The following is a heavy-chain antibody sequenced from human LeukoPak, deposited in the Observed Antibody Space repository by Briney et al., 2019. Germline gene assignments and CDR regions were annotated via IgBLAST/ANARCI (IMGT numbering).Heavy chain of an antibody. CDR3: ASCHVPHYYYMDV. D-gene: IGHD2-2*01. Sequence: PSETLSLTCTVSGGSISSSSYYWGWIRQPPGKGLEWIGSIYYSGSTYYNPSLKSRVTISVDTSKNQFSLELSSVTAADTAVYYCASCHVPHYYYMDVWGKGTTVTVSS. CDR1: GGSISSSSYY. V-gene: IGHV4-39*07. CDR2: IYYSGST. J-gene: IGHJ6*03.